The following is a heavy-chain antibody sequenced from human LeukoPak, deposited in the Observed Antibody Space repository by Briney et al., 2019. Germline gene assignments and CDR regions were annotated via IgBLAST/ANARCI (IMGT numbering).Heavy chain of an antibody. J-gene: IGHJ3*02. CDR1: GGSFSGYY. V-gene: IGHV4-34*01. Sequence: SETLSLTCAVYGGSFSGYYWSWIRQPPGKGLEWIGEINHSGSTNYNPSLKSRVTISVDTSKNQFSLKLSSVTAADTAVHYCARRVVTAISGGAFDIWGQGTMVTVSS. CDR2: INHSGST. CDR3: ARRVVTAISGGAFDI. D-gene: IGHD2-21*02.